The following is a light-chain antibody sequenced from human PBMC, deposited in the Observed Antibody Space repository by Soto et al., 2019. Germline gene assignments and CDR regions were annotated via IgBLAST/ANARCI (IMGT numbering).Light chain of an antibody. CDR3: QQYKSYPLT. V-gene: IGKV1-5*03. CDR2: KAS. J-gene: IGKJ4*01. CDR1: QSISSW. Sequence: TQMTQSPSTLSASVGDRVTITCRASQSISSWLAWYQQKPGKAPKLLIYKASSLESGVPSRFSGSGSGTEFTLTISSLQPDDFATYYCQQYKSYPLTFGGGTKVEIK.